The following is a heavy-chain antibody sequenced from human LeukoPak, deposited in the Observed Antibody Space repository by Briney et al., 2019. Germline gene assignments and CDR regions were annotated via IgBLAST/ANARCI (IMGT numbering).Heavy chain of an antibody. CDR3: AKDGDDSIDY. J-gene: IGHJ4*02. CDR1: GFTLICCG. CDR2: IRYDGSTK. V-gene: IGHV3-30*02. D-gene: IGHD3-22*01. Sequence: GGSLRLSCAASGFTLICCGMHWVRQAPGKGLEWVAFIRYDGSTKYYTDSVKGRFTISRDNPRDTLYLRMNSLRAEDTAVYYCAKDGDDSIDYWGQGTLVTVSS.